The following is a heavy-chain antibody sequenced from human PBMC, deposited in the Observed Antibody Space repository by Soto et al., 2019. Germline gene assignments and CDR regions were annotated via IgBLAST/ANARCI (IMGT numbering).Heavy chain of an antibody. CDR3: AKDRQYYYDSSGYYTDY. J-gene: IGHJ4*02. V-gene: IGHV3-23*01. D-gene: IGHD3-22*01. CDR2: MSGSGGST. Sequence: GGSLRLSCAASGFTFSSYAMSWVRQAPGKGLEWVSGMSGSGGSTYYADSVKGRFTISRDNSKNTLYLQMNTLRAEDTAVYYCAKDRQYYYDSSGYYTDYWGQGTLVTVSS. CDR1: GFTFSSYA.